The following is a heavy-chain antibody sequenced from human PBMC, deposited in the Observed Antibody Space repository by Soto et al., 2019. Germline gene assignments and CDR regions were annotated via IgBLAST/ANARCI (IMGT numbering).Heavy chain of an antibody. CDR2: ISGSGGST. V-gene: IGHV3-23*01. CDR3: AKAAAAPGTLSY. CDR1: GFTFSSYA. J-gene: IGHJ4*02. D-gene: IGHD6-6*01. Sequence: GSLRLSCAASGFTFSSYAMSWVRQAPGKGLEWVSAISGSGGSTYYADSVKGRLTISRDNSKNTLYLQMNSLRAEDTAVYYCAKAAAAPGTLSYWGQGPLVTVSS.